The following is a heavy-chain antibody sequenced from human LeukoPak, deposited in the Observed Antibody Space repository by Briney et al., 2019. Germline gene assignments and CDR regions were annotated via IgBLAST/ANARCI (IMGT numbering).Heavy chain of an antibody. V-gene: IGHV4-34*01. Sequence: SETLSLTCAVYGGSFSGYYWSWIRQPPGKGLEWMGEINHIGSTNYNPSLKSRVTISVDTSKNQFSLKLSSVTAADTAVYYCARGRAARMPQGFYYYYMDVWGKGTTVTVSS. CDR3: ARGRAARMPQGFYYYYMDV. CDR1: GGSFSGYY. J-gene: IGHJ6*03. D-gene: IGHD2-2*01. CDR2: INHIGST.